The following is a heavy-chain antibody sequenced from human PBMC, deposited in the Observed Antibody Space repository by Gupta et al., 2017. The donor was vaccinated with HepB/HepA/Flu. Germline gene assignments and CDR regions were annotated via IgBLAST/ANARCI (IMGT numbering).Heavy chain of an antibody. Sequence: EVQLLESGGDLIQPGGSLRLSCAASAYTFNNYGMTWVGQAPGKGVEWVSCIDSRGNTYYADSVKGRFTISRDNSKNTVYLQMNSLSAEDTAIYYCAKFRSDWNSAFDYWGQGTLVTVSS. CDR2: IDSRGNT. D-gene: IGHD1/OR15-1a*01. V-gene: IGHV3-23*01. CDR3: AKFRSDWNSAFDY. J-gene: IGHJ4*02. CDR1: AYTFNNYG.